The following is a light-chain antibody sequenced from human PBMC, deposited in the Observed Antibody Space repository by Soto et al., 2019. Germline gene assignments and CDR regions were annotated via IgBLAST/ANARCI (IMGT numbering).Light chain of an antibody. V-gene: IGLV9-49*01. CDR3: GADHGSGSNFVVV. CDR2: VGTGGIVG. J-gene: IGLJ2*01. CDR1: SGYSNYK. Sequence: QLXLTQPPSASASXXXSVXLTXTLSSGYSNYKVDWYQQRPGKGPRFVMRVGTGGIVGSKGDGIPDRFSVLGSGLNRYLTIKNIQEEDESDYHCGADHGSGSNFVVVFGGGTKLTVL.